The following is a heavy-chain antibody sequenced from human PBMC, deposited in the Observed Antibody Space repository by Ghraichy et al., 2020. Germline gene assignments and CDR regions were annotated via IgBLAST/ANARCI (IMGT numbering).Heavy chain of an antibody. CDR1: GFTFSSYW. Sequence: LSLTCAASGFTFSSYWMHWVRQAPGKGLVWVSRINSDGSSTSYADSVKGRFTISRDNAKNTLYLQMNSLRAEDTAVYYCARDGRSYDFWSGYYPPYYYYGMDVWGQGTTVTVSS. CDR3: ARDGRSYDFWSGYYPPYYYYGMDV. D-gene: IGHD3-3*01. J-gene: IGHJ6*02. CDR2: INSDGSST. V-gene: IGHV3-74*01.